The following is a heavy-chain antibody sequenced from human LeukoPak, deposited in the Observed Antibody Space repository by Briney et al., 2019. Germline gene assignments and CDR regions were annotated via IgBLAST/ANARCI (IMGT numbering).Heavy chain of an antibody. CDR3: ATSSDAMTSTTFDI. D-gene: IGHD2-2*01. CDR2: IIPIIGTA. J-gene: IGHJ3*02. CDR1: GGTFSNYV. Sequence: SVKVSCNASGGTFSNYVLSWVRQAPGQGLEWMGGIIPIIGTANCAQKFQGRVTITVDESTSTAYLEVSTLRSEDTALYYCATSSDAMTSTTFDIWGQGTMVSVSS. V-gene: IGHV1-69*01.